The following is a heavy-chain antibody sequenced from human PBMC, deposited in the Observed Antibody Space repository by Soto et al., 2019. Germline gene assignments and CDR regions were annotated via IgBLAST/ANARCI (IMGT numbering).Heavy chain of an antibody. CDR3: AKDQDGGNSAFFDY. CDR2: ISYDGSNK. Sequence: QVQLVESGGGVVQPGRSLRLSCAASGFTFSSYGMHWVRQAPGKGLEWVAVISYDGSNKYYADSVKGRFTISRDNSKNTLYLQMNSLRAEDTAVYYCAKDQDGGNSAFFDYWGQGTLVTVSS. J-gene: IGHJ4*02. V-gene: IGHV3-30*18. CDR1: GFTFSSYG. D-gene: IGHD2-21*02.